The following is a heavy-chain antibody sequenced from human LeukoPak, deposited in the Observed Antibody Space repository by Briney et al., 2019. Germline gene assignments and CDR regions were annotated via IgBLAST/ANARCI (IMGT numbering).Heavy chain of an antibody. V-gene: IGHV4-34*01. Sequence: SETLSLTCAVYGGSFSAYYWFWIRQPPGKGLEWIGEISHSGSTNYNPSLKSRVTISVDTSKNQFSLKLSSVTAADTAVYYCARRSTYYYGSGSYYTHRWFDPWGQGTLVTVSS. CDR3: ARRSTYYYGSGSYYTHRWFDP. D-gene: IGHD3-10*01. CDR2: ISHSGST. CDR1: GGSFSAYY. J-gene: IGHJ5*02.